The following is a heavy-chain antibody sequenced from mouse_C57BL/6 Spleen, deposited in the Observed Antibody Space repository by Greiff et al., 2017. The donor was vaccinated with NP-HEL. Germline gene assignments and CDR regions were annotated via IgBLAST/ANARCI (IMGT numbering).Heavy chain of an antibody. D-gene: IGHD2-1*01. CDR3: ARGGNYDYYAMDY. CDR1: GFTFSDYY. Sequence: KLVESEGGLVQPGSSMKLSCTASGFTFSDYYMAWVRQVPEKGLEWVANINYDGSSTYYLDSLKSRFIISRDNAKNILYLQMSSLKSEDTATYYCARGGNYDYYAMDYWGQGTSVTVSS. V-gene: IGHV5-16*01. CDR2: INYDGSST. J-gene: IGHJ4*01.